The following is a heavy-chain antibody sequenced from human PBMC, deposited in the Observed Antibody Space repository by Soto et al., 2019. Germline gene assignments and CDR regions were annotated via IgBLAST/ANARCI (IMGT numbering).Heavy chain of an antibody. D-gene: IGHD3-22*01. V-gene: IGHV3-30*18. CDR2: ISYDGSNK. Sequence: GGSLRLSCAASGFTFSSYGMHWVRQAPGKGLEWVAVISYDGSNKYYADSVKGRFTISRDNSKNTLYLQMNSLRAEDTAVYYCAKDTPNNYYDSSGYFGYYFDYWGQGTLVTVSS. CDR1: GFTFSSYG. CDR3: AKDTPNNYYDSSGYFGYYFDY. J-gene: IGHJ4*02.